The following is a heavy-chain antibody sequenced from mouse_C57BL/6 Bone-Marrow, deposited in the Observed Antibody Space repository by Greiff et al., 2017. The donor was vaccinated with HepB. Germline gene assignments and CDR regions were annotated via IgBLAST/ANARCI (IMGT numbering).Heavy chain of an antibody. J-gene: IGHJ2*01. CDR1: GFTFSSYA. CDR2: ISDGGSYT. Sequence: DVKLVESGGGLVKPGGSLKLSCAASGFTFSSYAMSWVRQTPEKRLEWVATISDGGSYTYYPDNVKGRFTISRDNAKNNLYLQMSHLKSEDTAMYYCARDPLYYGSSDYWGQGTTLTVSS. D-gene: IGHD1-1*01. V-gene: IGHV5-4*01. CDR3: ARDPLYYGSSDY.